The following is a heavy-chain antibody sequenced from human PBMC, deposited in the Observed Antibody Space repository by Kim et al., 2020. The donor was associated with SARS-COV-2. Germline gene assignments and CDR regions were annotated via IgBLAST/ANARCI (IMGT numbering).Heavy chain of an antibody. V-gene: IGHV3-23*01. CDR2: ISGSGGST. Sequence: GGSLRLSCAASGFTFSSYVMSWVRQAPGKGLEWVSAISGSGGSTYYADSVKGRFTISRDNSKNTLYLQMNSLRAEDTAVYYCAKDGWVLQGGFDYWGQGTLVTVSS. J-gene: IGHJ4*02. D-gene: IGHD6-19*01. CDR1: GFTFSSYV. CDR3: AKDGWVLQGGFDY.